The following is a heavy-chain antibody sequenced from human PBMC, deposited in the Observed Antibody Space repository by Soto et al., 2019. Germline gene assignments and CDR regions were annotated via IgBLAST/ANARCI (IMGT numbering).Heavy chain of an antibody. Sequence: GGSLRLSCAASGFTFDDYAMHWVRQAPGKGLEWVSGISWNSGSIGYADSVKGRFTISRDNAKNSLYLQMNSLRAEDTALYYCAKGGLLWFEKFDPWGQGTLVTVSS. V-gene: IGHV3-9*01. CDR3: AKGGLLWFEKFDP. J-gene: IGHJ5*02. D-gene: IGHD3-10*01. CDR2: ISWNSGSI. CDR1: GFTFDDYA.